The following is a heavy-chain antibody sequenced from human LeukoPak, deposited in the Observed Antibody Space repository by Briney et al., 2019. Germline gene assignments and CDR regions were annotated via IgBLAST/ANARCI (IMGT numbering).Heavy chain of an antibody. V-gene: IGHV3-30*04. CDR1: GFTFSSYA. CDR2: ISYDGSNK. D-gene: IGHD3-16*02. Sequence: GGSLRLSCAASGFTFSSYAMHWVRQAPGKGLEWVAVISYDGSNKYYADSVKGRFTISRDNSKNTLYLQMNSLRAEDTAVYYCARDPQFWGSYRQRHGYFDYWGQGTLVTVSS. CDR3: ARDPQFWGSYRQRHGYFDY. J-gene: IGHJ4*02.